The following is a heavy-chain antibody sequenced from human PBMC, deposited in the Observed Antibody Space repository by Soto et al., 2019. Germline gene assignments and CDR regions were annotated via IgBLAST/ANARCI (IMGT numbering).Heavy chain of an antibody. D-gene: IGHD6-13*01. CDR2: IHSSGST. J-gene: IGHJ5*02. CDR1: GASMNSYH. V-gene: IGHV4-4*07. CDR3: ARDQGVAAAGITWFDP. Sequence: QVQLQASGPGLVKPSETLSLTCTVSGASMNSYHWSWIRQHAGKGLEWIGHIHSSGSTNYNPSLKSRVTMSVDTSKTQFSLRLMSLTAADTAVYYCARDQGVAAAGITWFDPWGQGSLVTVSS.